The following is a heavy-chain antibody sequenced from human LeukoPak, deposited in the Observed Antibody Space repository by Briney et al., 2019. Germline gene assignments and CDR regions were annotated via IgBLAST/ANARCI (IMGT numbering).Heavy chain of an antibody. CDR2: IYYSGST. CDR1: GGSISSSSYY. Sequence: SGTLSLTCTVSGGSISSSSYYWGWIRQPPGKGLEWIGSIYYSGSTYYNPSLKSRVTISVDTSKNQFSLKLSSVTAADTAVYYCARQGGYSSGYLDAFDIWGQGTMVTVSS. V-gene: IGHV4-39*01. CDR3: ARQGGYSSGYLDAFDI. D-gene: IGHD3-22*01. J-gene: IGHJ3*02.